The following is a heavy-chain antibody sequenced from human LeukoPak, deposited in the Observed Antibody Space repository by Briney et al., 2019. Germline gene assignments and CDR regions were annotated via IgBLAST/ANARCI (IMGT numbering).Heavy chain of an antibody. CDR2: ISWNSGSI. CDR1: GFTFDDYA. Sequence: GGSLRLSCAASGFTFDDYAMHWVRQAPGKGLEWVSGISWNSGSIGYADSVKGRFTISRDNAKNSLYLQVNSLRAEDTALYYCAKDARSGGDYVRYWGQGTQVTVSS. D-gene: IGHD6-25*01. CDR3: AKDARSGGDYVRY. J-gene: IGHJ4*02. V-gene: IGHV3-9*01.